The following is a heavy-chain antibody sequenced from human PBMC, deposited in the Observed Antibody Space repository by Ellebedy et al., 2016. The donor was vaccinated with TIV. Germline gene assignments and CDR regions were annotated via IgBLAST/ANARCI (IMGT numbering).Heavy chain of an antibody. CDR2: IYSDGSI. CDR1: GFTVSGNY. Sequence: GESLKISCAASGFTVSGNYMSWVRQAPGTGLEWVSVIYSDGSIFYADSVKGRLAISRDSSKNTLYLQMSSLRAEDTAVYYCARGITVADSRGFFYYYGLDVWGQGTTVTV. V-gene: IGHV3-66*01. D-gene: IGHD6-19*01. CDR3: ARGITVADSRGFFYYYGLDV. J-gene: IGHJ6*02.